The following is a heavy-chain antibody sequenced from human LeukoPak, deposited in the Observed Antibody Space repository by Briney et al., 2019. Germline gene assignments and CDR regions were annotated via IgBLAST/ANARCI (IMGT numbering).Heavy chain of an antibody. CDR1: GFTFSHHG. Sequence: PGGSLRLSCAASGFTFSHHGINWVRQAPGKGLEWVSGVGPSGARTYYADSVKGRFTVSRDNSKNMVFLQMNSLRAEDTAIYYCAKDDAYLQYADWGQGTLVTVSS. D-gene: IGHD5-24*01. CDR3: AKDDAYLQYAD. CDR2: VGPSGART. V-gene: IGHV3-23*01. J-gene: IGHJ4*02.